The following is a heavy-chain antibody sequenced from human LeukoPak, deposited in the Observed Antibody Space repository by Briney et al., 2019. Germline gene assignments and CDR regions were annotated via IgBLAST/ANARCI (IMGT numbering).Heavy chain of an antibody. CDR1: GFTLSRYA. CDR2: IQFDGDNK. V-gene: IGHV3-30*02. D-gene: IGHD6-13*01. Sequence: GGSLRLSCVASGFTLSRYAMHWVRQAPGKGLEWVAFIQFDGDNKYYADSVKGRFTISRDNSQNTLYLQMNSLTVEDTAVYYCAKRWGTTWSYFDFWGQGTLVSLSS. J-gene: IGHJ4*02. CDR3: AKRWGTTWSYFDF.